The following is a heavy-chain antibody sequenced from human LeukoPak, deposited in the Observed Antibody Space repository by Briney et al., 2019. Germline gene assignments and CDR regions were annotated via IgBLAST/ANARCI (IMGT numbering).Heavy chain of an antibody. D-gene: IGHD3-22*01. CDR2: IYYGENT. CDR1: GGSISSGPYY. Sequence: SETLSLTCTVSGGSISSGPYYWGWIRQPSGKGLEWIGNIYYGENTYYNPSLKSRVTISIDTSKNQFYLKLSSLTAADTAVYYCARRDDSSGYHKIFDYWGPGTLVTVSS. J-gene: IGHJ4*02. CDR3: ARRDDSSGYHKIFDY. V-gene: IGHV4-39*01.